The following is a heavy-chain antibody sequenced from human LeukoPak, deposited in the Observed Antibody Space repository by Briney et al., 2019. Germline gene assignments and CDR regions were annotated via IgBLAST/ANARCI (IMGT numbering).Heavy chain of an antibody. V-gene: IGHV1-2*02. CDR2: INPNSGGT. CDR1: GYTFTGYY. Sequence: ASVKVSCKASGYTFTGYYMHWVRQAPGQGLEWMGWINPNSGGTNYAQKFQGRVTMTRDTSISTAYMELSRLRSDDTAVYYCARAITGTSESRYYYYYYMDVWGKGTTVTISS. CDR3: ARAITGTSESRYYYYYYMDV. J-gene: IGHJ6*03. D-gene: IGHD1-20*01.